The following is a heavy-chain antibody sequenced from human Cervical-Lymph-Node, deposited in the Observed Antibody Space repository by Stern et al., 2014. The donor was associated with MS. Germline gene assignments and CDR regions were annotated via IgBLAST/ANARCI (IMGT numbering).Heavy chain of an antibody. J-gene: IGHJ4*02. Sequence: VQLVESGGGVVQPGRSLRISCAASGFTFNSYGMHWVRQAQGKGLEWVAVISYDGSQEYDADSVRGRFTISRDKSKNTMFLQMNSLRAEDTAVYYCAKAEYSSSWPPAYWGQGTLVIVSS. D-gene: IGHD6-13*01. V-gene: IGHV3-30*18. CDR2: ISYDGSQE. CDR1: GFTFNSYG. CDR3: AKAEYSSSWPPAY.